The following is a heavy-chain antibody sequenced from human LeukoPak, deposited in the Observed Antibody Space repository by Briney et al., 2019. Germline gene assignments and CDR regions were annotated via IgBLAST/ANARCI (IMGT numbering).Heavy chain of an antibody. Sequence: SETLSPTCTVSGGSISGSSYYWGWIRQPPGKGLEWIGSIYYSGNAFYNPSLKSRVTILVDTSKNQFSLEVDSVTAADTAMYYCASQLDTTGDYAGFFDSWGQGALVTVSS. J-gene: IGHJ4*02. CDR1: GGSISGSSYY. V-gene: IGHV4-39*01. CDR3: ASQLDTTGDYAGFFDS. CDR2: IYYSGNA. D-gene: IGHD3-9*01.